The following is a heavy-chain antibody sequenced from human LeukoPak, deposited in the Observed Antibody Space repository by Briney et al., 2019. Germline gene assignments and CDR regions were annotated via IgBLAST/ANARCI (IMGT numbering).Heavy chain of an antibody. V-gene: IGHV1-2*02. CDR1: GYTFTGYY. CDR2: INPNSGDT. CDR3: ARDTTTGDPYYFDY. Sequence: ASVKVSCKASGYTFTGYYMHWVRQAPGQGLEWMGWINPNSGDTNYAQKFQGRVTMTRDTSISTAYMDLSRLRSDDTAVYYCARDTTTGDPYYFDYWGQGTLVTVSS. J-gene: IGHJ4*02. D-gene: IGHD7-27*01.